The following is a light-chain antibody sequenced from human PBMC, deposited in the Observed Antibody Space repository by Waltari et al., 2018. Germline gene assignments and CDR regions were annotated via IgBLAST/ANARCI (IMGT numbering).Light chain of an antibody. CDR3: QSYDSSLSAWV. CDR2: DNN. V-gene: IGLV1-40*01. CDR1: RSKIGGYY. J-gene: IGLJ2*01. Sequence: QSVLTQPPSVSGAPGQRVTISCTGSRSKIGGYYVYVYQQLPGMAPKLLIYDNNKRPSGVSDRFSGSKSGTSASLTITGLQTEDEADYYCQSYDSSLSAWVFGGGTRLTVL.